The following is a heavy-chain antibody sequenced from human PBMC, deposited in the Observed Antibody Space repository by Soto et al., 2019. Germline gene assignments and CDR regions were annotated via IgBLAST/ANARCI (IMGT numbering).Heavy chain of an antibody. D-gene: IGHD3-10*01. CDR2: INHSGCT. CDR3: ARNLLWFGKAFDP. J-gene: IGHJ5*02. V-gene: IGHV4-34*01. CDR1: GGAFSGYY. Sequence: PSETLSLTCAVDGGAFSGYYWSWIRQPPGKGLEWIGEINHSGCTNYNPSLKSRVTISVDTSKNQFSLKLSSVTAADTAVYYCARNLLWFGKAFDPWGQGTLVTVSS.